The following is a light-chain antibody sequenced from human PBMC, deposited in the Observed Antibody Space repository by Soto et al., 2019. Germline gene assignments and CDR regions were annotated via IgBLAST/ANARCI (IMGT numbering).Light chain of an antibody. CDR1: SSNIGSNT. CDR2: SNN. CDR3: GAWDDTLNGVV. J-gene: IGLJ2*01. V-gene: IGLV1-44*01. Sequence: QSVLTQPPSASGTPGQRVTISCSGGSSNIGSNTVNWYQQLPGTAPNLLIYSNNQRPSGVPDRFSGSKSGTSASLAISGLQSEDEADYYCGAWDDTLNGVVFGGGTKLTVL.